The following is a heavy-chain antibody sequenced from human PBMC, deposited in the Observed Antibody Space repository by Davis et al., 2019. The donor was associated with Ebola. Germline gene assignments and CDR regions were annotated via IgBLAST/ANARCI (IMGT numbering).Heavy chain of an antibody. CDR2: TYYRSKWYN. J-gene: IGHJ4*02. D-gene: IGHD4-17*01. Sequence: SQTLSLTCAISGDSVPSNSAAWNWIRQSPSRGLEWQGRTYYRSKWYNDYAVSVKSRITINPDTSKNQFSLQLNSVTPEDTAVYYCASQGLYGDYACGYWGQGTLITVSS. CDR3: ASQGLYGDYACGY. V-gene: IGHV6-1*01. CDR1: GDSVPSNSAA.